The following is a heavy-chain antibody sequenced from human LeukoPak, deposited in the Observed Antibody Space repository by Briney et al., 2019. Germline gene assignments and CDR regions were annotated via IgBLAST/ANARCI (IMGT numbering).Heavy chain of an antibody. CDR3: ARVEPAADAFDI. CDR2: ISAYNGNT. D-gene: IGHD2-2*01. CDR1: GYTFTSYG. J-gene: IGHJ3*02. V-gene: IGHV1-18*01. Sequence: ASVKVSCKASGYTFTSYGISWVRQAPGQGREWMGWISAYNGNTNYAQKLQGRVTMTTDTSTSTAYMELRSLRSDDRAVYYCARVEPAADAFDIWGQGTMVTVSS.